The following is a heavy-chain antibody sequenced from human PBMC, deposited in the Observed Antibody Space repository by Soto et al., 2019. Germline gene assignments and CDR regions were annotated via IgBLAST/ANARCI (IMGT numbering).Heavy chain of an antibody. V-gene: IGHV3-53*01. CDR2: IYSGGST. J-gene: IGHJ4*02. D-gene: IGHD3-10*01. CDR1: GFTVSSNY. Sequence: GGSLRLSCAASGFTVSSNYMSWVRQAPGKGLEWVSVIYSGGSTYYADSVKGRFTISRDNSKNTLYLQMNSLRAEDTAVYYCARVGRVRGVIVLVDYWGQGTMVTVSS. CDR3: ARVGRVRGVIVLVDY.